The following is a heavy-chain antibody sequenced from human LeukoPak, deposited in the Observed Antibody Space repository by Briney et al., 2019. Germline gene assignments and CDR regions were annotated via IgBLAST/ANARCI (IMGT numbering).Heavy chain of an antibody. D-gene: IGHD6-13*01. Sequence: SETLSLTCTVSGGSISSSSYYWGWIRQPPGKGLEWIGSIYYSGSTYYNPSLKSRVTISVDTSKNQFSLKLNSVTAADTAVYYCARQGSGIAAAPWDFDLWGRGTLVTVSS. V-gene: IGHV4-39*01. J-gene: IGHJ2*01. CDR3: ARQGSGIAAAPWDFDL. CDR1: GGSISSSSYY. CDR2: IYYSGST.